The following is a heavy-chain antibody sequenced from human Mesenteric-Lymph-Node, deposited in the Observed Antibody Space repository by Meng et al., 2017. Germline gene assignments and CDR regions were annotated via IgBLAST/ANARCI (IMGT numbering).Heavy chain of an antibody. Sequence: GSLRPSCTVSGGSVSSGSYYWSWIRQPPGKGLEWIGYIYYTGSTNYNPSLKSRVTISVDTSKNQFSLKLSSVTAADTAVYYCARVIVGATHLNYWDQGTVDTVPS. J-gene: IGHJ4*02. CDR3: ARVIVGATHLNY. CDR1: GGSVSSGSYY. D-gene: IGHD1-26*01. CDR2: IYYTGST. V-gene: IGHV4-61*01.